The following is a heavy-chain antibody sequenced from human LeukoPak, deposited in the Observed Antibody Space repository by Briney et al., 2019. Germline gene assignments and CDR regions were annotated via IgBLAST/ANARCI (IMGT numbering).Heavy chain of an antibody. Sequence: GGSLRLSCAASGFTFSSYAMSWVRQAPGKGLEWVSAISGSGGSTYYADSVKGRFTISRDNSKNTLYLQMNSLRAEDTAVYYCANSGGSYWSRYFDYWGQGTLVTVSS. V-gene: IGHV3-23*01. CDR1: GFTFSSYA. CDR2: ISGSGGST. D-gene: IGHD1-26*01. CDR3: ANSGGSYWSRYFDY. J-gene: IGHJ4*02.